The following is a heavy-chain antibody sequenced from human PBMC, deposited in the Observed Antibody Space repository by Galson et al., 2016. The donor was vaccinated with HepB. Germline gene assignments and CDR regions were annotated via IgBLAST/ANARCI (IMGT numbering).Heavy chain of an antibody. CDR2: IIPTFITA. J-gene: IGHJ3*01. CDR1: GGTFSNYA. CDR3: ARGRRGDGYSDDAFNF. D-gene: IGHD5-24*01. Sequence: SVKVSCKASGGTFSNYAFSWVRQAPGQGLEWMGQIIPTFITANNAQKFRGRLTITADESTYTAYMELSSLRSEDTAVYFCARGRRGDGYSDDAFNFWGQGTMVTVSS. V-gene: IGHV1-69*13.